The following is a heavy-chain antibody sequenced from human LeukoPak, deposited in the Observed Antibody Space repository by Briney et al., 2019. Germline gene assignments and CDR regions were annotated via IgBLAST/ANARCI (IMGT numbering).Heavy chain of an antibody. Sequence: PGGSLRLSCAASGLTFSSHWMHWVRQAPGKGLEWVAFIKGDGSAKKYVDSVKGRFTISRDNAKNSLFLQMNSLRAEDTAVYYCARDRGWIQHDIWGQGTMVTVSS. CDR1: GLTFSSHW. CDR3: ARDRGWIQHDI. J-gene: IGHJ3*02. D-gene: IGHD5-18*01. V-gene: IGHV3-7*01. CDR2: IKGDGSAK.